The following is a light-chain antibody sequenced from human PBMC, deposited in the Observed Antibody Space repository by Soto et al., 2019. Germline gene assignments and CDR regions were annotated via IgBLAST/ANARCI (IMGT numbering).Light chain of an antibody. Sequence: EIVLTQSPATLSLSPGERATLSCRASQSVNSNYLAWYQQHPGQPPRLLIYGISTRATGIPARFSGSGSGTEFSLTISSLQSEDFAVYYCQQYSKWPITFGQGTRLENK. CDR2: GIS. CDR3: QQYSKWPIT. J-gene: IGKJ5*01. CDR1: QSVNSN. V-gene: IGKV3-15*01.